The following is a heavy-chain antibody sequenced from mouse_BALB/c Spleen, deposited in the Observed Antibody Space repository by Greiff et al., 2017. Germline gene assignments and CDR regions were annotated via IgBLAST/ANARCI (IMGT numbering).Heavy chain of an antibody. CDR1: GFAFSSYD. Sequence: EVQLVESGGGLVKPGGSLKLSCAASGFAFSSYDMSWVRQTPEKRLEWVAYISSGGGSTYYPDTVKGRFTISRDNAKNTLYLQMSSLKSEDTAMYYCARLRYGNYFYAMDYWGQGTSVTVSS. V-gene: IGHV5-12-1*01. CDR2: ISSGGGST. D-gene: IGHD2-1*01. J-gene: IGHJ4*01. CDR3: ARLRYGNYFYAMDY.